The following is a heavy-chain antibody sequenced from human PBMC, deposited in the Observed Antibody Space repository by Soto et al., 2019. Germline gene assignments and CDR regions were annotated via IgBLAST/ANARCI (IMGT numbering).Heavy chain of an antibody. Sequence: QVQLQESGPGLVKPSQTLSLTCTVSGGSISSGGYYWSWIRQHPGKVLEWIGYIYYSGSTYYNPSLKSRVTISVDTSKNQFSLKLSSVTAADTAVYYCARHFYLTPLSWFDPWGQGTLVTVSS. CDR1: GGSISSGGYY. J-gene: IGHJ5*02. CDR3: ARHFYLTPLSWFDP. D-gene: IGHD2-21*01. V-gene: IGHV4-31*03. CDR2: IYYSGST.